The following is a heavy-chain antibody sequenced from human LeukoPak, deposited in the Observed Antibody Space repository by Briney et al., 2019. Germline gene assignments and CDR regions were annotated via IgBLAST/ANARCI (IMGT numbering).Heavy chain of an antibody. D-gene: IGHD6-13*01. CDR1: GFTVSSNY. J-gene: IGHJ3*02. Sequence: GGSLRLSCAASGFTVSSNYMSWVRQAPGKGLEWVSVIYSGGSTYYADSVKGRFTISRDNAKNTLYLQMNSLRAEDTAVYYCARLSSSRHAFDIWGQGTMVTVSS. CDR2: IYSGGST. CDR3: ARLSSSRHAFDI. V-gene: IGHV3-66*04.